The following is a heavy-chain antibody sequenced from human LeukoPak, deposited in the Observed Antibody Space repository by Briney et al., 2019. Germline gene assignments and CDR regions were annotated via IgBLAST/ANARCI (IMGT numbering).Heavy chain of an antibody. Sequence: GASVKVSCKASGYTFTSYDINWVRQATGQGLEWMGWMNPNSGNTGYAQKFQGRVTMTRNTSISTAYMELSSLRSEDTAVYYCAIVPPDYYETSGYYMDVWGKGTTVTVSS. J-gene: IGHJ6*03. CDR3: AIVPPDYYETSGYYMDV. V-gene: IGHV1-8*01. CDR1: GYTFTSYD. D-gene: IGHD3-22*01. CDR2: MNPNSGNT.